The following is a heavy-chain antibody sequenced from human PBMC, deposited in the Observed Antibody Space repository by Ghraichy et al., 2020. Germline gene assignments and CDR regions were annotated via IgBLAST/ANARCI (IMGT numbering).Heavy chain of an antibody. CDR2: TDSDGRT. J-gene: IGHJ3*02. D-gene: IGHD4-11*01. CDR1: GFTVSSNY. Sequence: GGSLRLSCAASGFTVSSNYMTWVRQAPGKGLEWVSVTDSDGRTYYADSVKGRFTISRDNSKNMLYLQMSSLRAEDTAVYYCARDGNGDYSTFDIWGQGTMVSVSS. V-gene: IGHV3-66*01. CDR3: ARDGNGDYSTFDI.